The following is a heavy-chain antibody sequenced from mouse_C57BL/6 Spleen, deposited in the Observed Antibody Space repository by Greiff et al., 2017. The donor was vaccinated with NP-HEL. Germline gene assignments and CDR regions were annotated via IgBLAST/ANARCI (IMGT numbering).Heavy chain of an antibody. CDR3: ARGGVYYSNYEGAMDY. D-gene: IGHD2-5*01. V-gene: IGHV2-2*01. CDR2: IWSGGST. CDR1: GFSLTSYG. Sequence: QVQLKESGPGLVQPSQSLSITCTVSGFSLTSYGVHWVRQSPGKGLEWLGVIWSGGSTDYNADFISRLSISKDKSKCQVFFKMTSMQAYDTAIDYCARGGVYYSNYEGAMDYWGQGTSVTVSS. J-gene: IGHJ4*01.